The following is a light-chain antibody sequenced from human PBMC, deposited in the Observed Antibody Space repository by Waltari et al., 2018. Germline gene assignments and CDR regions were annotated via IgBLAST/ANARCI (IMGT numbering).Light chain of an antibody. J-gene: IGLJ3*02. CDR1: SSDVGTYNS. CDR3: SSQSSDDVVL. CDR2: DVS. V-gene: IGLV2-14*03. Sequence: QSALTHPASVSGSPGQSITISCTGTSSDVGTYNSLSWYQDHPGQGPKLIIHDVSDRPSGVSARFSGSKSGNTASLTISGLQAEDEADYYCSSQSSDDVVLFGGGTKVTVL.